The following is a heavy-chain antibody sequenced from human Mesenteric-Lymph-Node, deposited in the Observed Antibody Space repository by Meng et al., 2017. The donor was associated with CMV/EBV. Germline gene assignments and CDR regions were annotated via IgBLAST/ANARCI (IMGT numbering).Heavy chain of an antibody. J-gene: IGHJ4*02. Sequence: FAAFGFTFRDHSMSWIRQDPGNGLEWLSYISSSGSSIHYADSVKGRFTISRDNAESSVYLQMNSLRADDTAVYYCASGFSGSYYGLAYWGQGTLVTVSS. CDR3: ASGFSGSYYGLAY. CDR2: ISSSGSSI. CDR1: GFTFRDHS. V-gene: IGHV3-11*01. D-gene: IGHD1-26*01.